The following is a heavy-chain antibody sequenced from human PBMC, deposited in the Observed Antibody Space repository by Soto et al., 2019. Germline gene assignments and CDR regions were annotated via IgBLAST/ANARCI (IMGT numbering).Heavy chain of an antibody. CDR2: IYYSGST. D-gene: IGHD5-18*01. J-gene: IGHJ4*02. CDR3: ARGSRGYSYGTLVY. CDR1: GGSISSYY. Sequence: PSETLSLTCTVSGGSISSYYWNWIRQPPGKGLEWIGYIYYSGSTNYNPSLKSRVTISVDTSKNQFSLKLSSVTAADTAVYYCARGSRGYSYGTLVYWGQGTLVTVSS. V-gene: IGHV4-59*01.